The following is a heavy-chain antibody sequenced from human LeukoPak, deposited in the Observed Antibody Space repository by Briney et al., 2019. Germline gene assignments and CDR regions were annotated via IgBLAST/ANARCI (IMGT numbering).Heavy chain of an antibody. CDR3: ARAPSEVGGYYPEYFRH. CDR2: IKSDGKT. Sequence: PGGSLRLSCEASGFTFSRYWMHWVRQAQGKGLVWVSRIKSDGKTNYADSVKGRFTISRDNAKNTVSLQMDSLGAEDTGVYYCARAPSEVGGYYPEYFRHWGQGTLVTVSS. V-gene: IGHV3-74*01. CDR1: GFTFSRYW. J-gene: IGHJ1*01. D-gene: IGHD3-22*01.